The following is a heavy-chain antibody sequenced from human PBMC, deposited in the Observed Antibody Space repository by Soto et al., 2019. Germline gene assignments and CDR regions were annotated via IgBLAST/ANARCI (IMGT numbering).Heavy chain of an antibody. Sequence: PGGSLRLSCAASGFTVSSNYMSWVRQAPGKGLEWVSIIYGDGSTYYADSVKGQFTISRDNSKNTLYLQMNSLRAEDTAVYYCATNYGSSGYFSVWGQGTLVTVSS. CDR2: IYGDGST. CDR3: ATNYGSSGYFSV. D-gene: IGHD3-22*01. V-gene: IGHV3-53*01. CDR1: GFTVSSNY. J-gene: IGHJ4*02.